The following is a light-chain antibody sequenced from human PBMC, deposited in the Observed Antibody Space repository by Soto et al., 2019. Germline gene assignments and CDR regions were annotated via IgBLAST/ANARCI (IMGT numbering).Light chain of an antibody. J-gene: IGKJ1*01. V-gene: IGKV2-28*01. CDR2: LGS. Sequence: DIVLTQSPLSLPVTPGEPASISCRSSQSLLHSTGNIYLDWYLQKPGQSPPLLIYLGSIRASGVPAGFSGSGSGTDFTLKITRVEAEDVGVYYCMQAVQTPRTFGQGTKVEIK. CDR1: QSLLHSTGNIY. CDR3: MQAVQTPRT.